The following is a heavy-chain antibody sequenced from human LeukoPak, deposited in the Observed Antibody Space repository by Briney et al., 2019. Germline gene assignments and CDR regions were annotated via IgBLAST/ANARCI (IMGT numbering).Heavy chain of an antibody. Sequence: ASVKVSCKASGYTFTSYYMHWARQAPGQGLEWMGIINPTTRSTSYAQKFQGRVTMPRDTSTSTVYMELSSLRSEDTAVYYCARDPPLGLGTPEYYFDYWGQGTLVTVSS. CDR2: INPTTRST. CDR1: GYTFTSYY. CDR3: ARDPPLGLGTPEYYFDY. V-gene: IGHV1-46*01. J-gene: IGHJ4*02. D-gene: IGHD3-16*01.